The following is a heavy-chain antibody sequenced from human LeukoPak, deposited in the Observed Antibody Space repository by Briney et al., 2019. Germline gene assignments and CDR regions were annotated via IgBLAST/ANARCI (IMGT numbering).Heavy chain of an antibody. CDR1: GYTFSSYD. CDR3: ARYFWGDYNSFDP. J-gene: IGHJ5*02. V-gene: IGHV1-8*03. D-gene: IGHD3-3*01. Sequence: GASVKVSCKASGYTFSSYDINWVRQATGQGLEWMGWMNPNSGNTGYAQKFQGRVTITRNTSISTAYMELSSLRSEDTAVYYCARYFWGDYNSFDPWGQGTLVTVSS. CDR2: MNPNSGNT.